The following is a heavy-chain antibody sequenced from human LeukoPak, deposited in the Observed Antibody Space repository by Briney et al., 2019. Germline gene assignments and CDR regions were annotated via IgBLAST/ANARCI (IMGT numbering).Heavy chain of an antibody. CDR1: GGSISTSNYY. D-gene: IGHD3-10*01. Sequence: SSETLSLTCTVSGGSISTSNYYWGWIRQPPGKGLEWIGNIFYSGSTYYSPSLKSRVTISLDTSRNQFSLKLSSVTAADTAVYYCARRYGSGSYGYWGQGTLVTVSS. CDR2: IFYSGST. V-gene: IGHV4-39*01. CDR3: ARRYGSGSYGY. J-gene: IGHJ4*02.